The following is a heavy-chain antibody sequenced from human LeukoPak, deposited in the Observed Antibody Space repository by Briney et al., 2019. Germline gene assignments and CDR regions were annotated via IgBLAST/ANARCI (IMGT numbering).Heavy chain of an antibody. CDR1: GFTVSSNS. CDR2: ITRTGTYI. J-gene: IGHJ4*02. D-gene: IGHD3-22*01. V-gene: IGHV3-21*01. Sequence: GGSLRLSCTVSGFTVSSNSMSWVRQAPGKGLEWVSSITRTGTYIYYADSVKGRFTISRDNAKNSLYLQMNSLRAEDTAVYYCARDRYDSSGYYCISDYWGQGTLVTVSS. CDR3: ARDRYDSSGYYCISDY.